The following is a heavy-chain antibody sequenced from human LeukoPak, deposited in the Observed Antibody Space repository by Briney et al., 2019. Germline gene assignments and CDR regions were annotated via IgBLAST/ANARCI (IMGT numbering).Heavy chain of an antibody. CDR3: AGLDITILLY. CDR1: GYTFTGFY. Sequence: ASVKVSCIASGYTFTGFYMRWVRQAPGQGLEWLGWINPNSGGTNYAQKFQGRITMTRDTSITTAYMELSSLTSDDTAVYYCAGLDITILLYWGQGTLVTVSS. J-gene: IGHJ4*02. CDR2: INPNSGGT. D-gene: IGHD3-22*01. V-gene: IGHV1-2*02.